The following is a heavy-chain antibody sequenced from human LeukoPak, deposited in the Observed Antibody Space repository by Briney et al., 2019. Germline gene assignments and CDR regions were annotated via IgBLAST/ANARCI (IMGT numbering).Heavy chain of an antibody. CDR2: INSDGSST. V-gene: IGHV3-74*01. D-gene: IGHD6-6*01. J-gene: IGHJ4*02. CDR1: GFTLSSYW. Sequence: GGSLRLSCAASGFTLSSYWMHWVRQAPGKGLVWVSRINSDGSSTSYADSVRGRFSISRDNAKNTLYLQMNSLRAEDTAVYYCARGLSGYASSLGYWGQGTLVTVSA. CDR3: ARGLSGYASSLGY.